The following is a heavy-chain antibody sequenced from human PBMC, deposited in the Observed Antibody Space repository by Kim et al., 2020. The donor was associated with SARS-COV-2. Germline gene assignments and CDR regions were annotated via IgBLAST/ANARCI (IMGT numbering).Heavy chain of an antibody. J-gene: IGHJ4*02. CDR1: GFTFSSYG. Sequence: GGSLRLSCAASGFTFSSYGMHWVRQAPGKGLEWVAVISYDGSNKYYADSVKGRFTISRDNSKNTLYLQMNSLRAEDTAVYYCAKDPRIAAAGHATDYWGQGTLVTVSS. D-gene: IGHD6-13*01. V-gene: IGHV3-30*18. CDR3: AKDPRIAAAGHATDY. CDR2: ISYDGSNK.